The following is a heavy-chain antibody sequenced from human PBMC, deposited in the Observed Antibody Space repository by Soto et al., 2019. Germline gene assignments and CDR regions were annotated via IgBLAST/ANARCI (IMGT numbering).Heavy chain of an antibody. CDR2: IDTSGGVT. Sequence: EVQLLESGGGLVQPGGSLRLSCTASGFTFSSFFMNWVRQAPGKGPEWVSGIDTSGGVTKYADSVKGRFTISRDNSKNTLYLHMNSLRAEDTALYYCTKDNPCSAMDVWGQWTTVTVSS. J-gene: IGHJ6*02. CDR1: GFTFSSFF. D-gene: IGHD3-10*02. V-gene: IGHV3-23*01. CDR3: TKDNPCSAMDV.